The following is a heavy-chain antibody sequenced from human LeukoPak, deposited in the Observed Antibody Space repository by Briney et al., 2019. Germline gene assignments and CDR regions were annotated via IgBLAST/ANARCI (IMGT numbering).Heavy chain of an antibody. Sequence: PVKVSCKASGGTFSSYAISWVRQAPGQGLEWMGGIIPIFGTANYAQKFQGRVTITTDESTSTAYMELSSLRSEDTAVYYCASAVRGVIITSYYMDVWGKGTTVTVSS. J-gene: IGHJ6*03. CDR1: GGTFSSYA. CDR2: IIPIFGTA. D-gene: IGHD3-10*01. V-gene: IGHV1-69*05. CDR3: ASAVRGVIITSYYMDV.